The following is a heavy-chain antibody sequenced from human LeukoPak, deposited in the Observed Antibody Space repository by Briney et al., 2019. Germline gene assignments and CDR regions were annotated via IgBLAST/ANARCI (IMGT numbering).Heavy chain of an antibody. Sequence: PGGSLRLSCAASGFTFSGHWMFWVRQAPGKGLVWVSSTNSDGSSTGYTDSVKGRFTVPRDNAKNTLYLQMNSLRAEDTAVYYCARARWYSSDYWGQGTLVTVSS. D-gene: IGHD5-24*01. CDR2: TNSDGSST. J-gene: IGHJ4*02. V-gene: IGHV3-74*01. CDR3: ARARWYSSDY. CDR1: GFTFSGHW.